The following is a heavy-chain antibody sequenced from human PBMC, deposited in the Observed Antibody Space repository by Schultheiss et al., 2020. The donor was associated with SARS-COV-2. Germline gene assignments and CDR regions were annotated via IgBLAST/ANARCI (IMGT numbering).Heavy chain of an antibody. CDR1: GFTFSSYA. D-gene: IGHD2-21*01. V-gene: IGHV3-23*01. J-gene: IGHJ4*02. CDR2: ISGSGGST. CDR3: AKHRRCGGDCYSGVVDY. Sequence: GESLKISCAASGFTFSSYAMSWVRQAPGKGLEWVSAISGSGGSTYYADSVKGRFTISRDNSKNRLYLQMNSLRAEDTAVYYCAKHRRCGGDCYSGVVDYWGQGTLVTVSS.